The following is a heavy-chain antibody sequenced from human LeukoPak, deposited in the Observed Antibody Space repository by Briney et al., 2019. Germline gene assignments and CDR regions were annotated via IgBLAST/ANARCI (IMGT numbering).Heavy chain of an antibody. V-gene: IGHV3-30*18. J-gene: IGHJ4*02. CDR1: GFTFSSYG. Sequence: PGGSLRLSCAASGFTFSSYGMHWVRQAPGKGLEWVAVISYDGSNKYYADSGKGRFTISRDNSKNTLYLQMDSLRAEDTGVYYCAEDRGGGSCLDYWGQGTLVTVSS. CDR2: ISYDGSNK. D-gene: IGHD2-15*01. CDR3: AEDRGGGSCLDY.